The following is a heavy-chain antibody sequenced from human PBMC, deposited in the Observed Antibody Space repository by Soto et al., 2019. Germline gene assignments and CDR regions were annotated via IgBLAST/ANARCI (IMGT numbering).Heavy chain of an antibody. Sequence: GGSLRLSCASSGFTFTTYAFNWVRQAPGKGLEWISFISSSSSKKYYADSVKGRFTISRDNAKNSVFLQMNSLRAEDTAVYYCAREYSSGSLDYWGQGTLVTVSS. V-gene: IGHV3-48*01. CDR2: ISSSSSKK. CDR1: GFTFTTYA. D-gene: IGHD3-22*01. CDR3: AREYSSGSLDY. J-gene: IGHJ4*02.